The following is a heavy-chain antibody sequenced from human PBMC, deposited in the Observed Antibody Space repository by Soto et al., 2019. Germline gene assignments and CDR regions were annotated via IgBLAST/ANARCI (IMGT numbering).Heavy chain of an antibody. CDR3: ARHPSLKGTGAAYYYYGMDV. CDR2: ISVNSGYT. CDR1: GYSFSSYG. J-gene: IGHJ6*02. D-gene: IGHD2-8*02. V-gene: IGHV1-18*04. Sequence: ASVKVSCKASGYSFSSYGISWLRQAPGQGLEWMGWISVNSGYTNYAPKFQGRVLMTTDTSTSTAYMELRSLRSDDTAMYYCARHPSLKGTGAAYYYYGMDVWGQGTTVTAP.